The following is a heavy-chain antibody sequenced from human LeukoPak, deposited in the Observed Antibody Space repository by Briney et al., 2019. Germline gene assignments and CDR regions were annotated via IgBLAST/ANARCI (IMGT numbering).Heavy chain of an antibody. CDR3: ARAGWIIPSGIDY. J-gene: IGHJ4*02. CDR2: IYHIGST. D-gene: IGHD2-2*03. V-gene: IGHV4-38-2*01. Sequence: SETLSLTCGVSGYSISRGYYWAWIRQPPGKGLEWIGTIYHIGSTYYTPSLGSRVTISVDASKNEFSLNLKSVTATDTAVYYCARAGWIIPSGIDYWGQGALVTVPS. CDR1: GYSISRGYY.